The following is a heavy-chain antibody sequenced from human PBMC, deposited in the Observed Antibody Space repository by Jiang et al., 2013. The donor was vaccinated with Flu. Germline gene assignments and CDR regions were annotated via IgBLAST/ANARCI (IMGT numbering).Heavy chain of an antibody. D-gene: IGHD2-8*01. Sequence: VQLVESGGGLVKPGGSLRLSCAASGFTFSSYSMNWVRQAPGKGLEWVSSISSSSSYIYYADSVKGRFTISRDNAKNSLYLQMNSLRAEDTAVYYCARDNVGSQTNWFDPWGQGTLVTVSS. CDR2: ISSSSSYI. CDR1: GFTFSSYS. J-gene: IGHJ5*02. V-gene: IGHV3-21*01. CDR3: ARDNVGSQTNWFDP.